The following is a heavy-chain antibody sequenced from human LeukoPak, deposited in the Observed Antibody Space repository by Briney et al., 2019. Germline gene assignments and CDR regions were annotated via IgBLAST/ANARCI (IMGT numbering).Heavy chain of an antibody. V-gene: IGHV3-7*01. CDR3: AREGQLVSEKQNYYYYYMDV. CDR2: IKQDGSEK. CDR1: GFTFSSYW. J-gene: IGHJ6*03. D-gene: IGHD6-6*01. Sequence: PGGSLRLSCAASGFTFSSYWMSGVRQAPGKGLEWVANIKQDGSEKYYVDSVKGRFTISRDNAKNSLYLQMNSLRAEDTAVYYCAREGQLVSEKQNYYYYYMDVWGKGTTVTVSS.